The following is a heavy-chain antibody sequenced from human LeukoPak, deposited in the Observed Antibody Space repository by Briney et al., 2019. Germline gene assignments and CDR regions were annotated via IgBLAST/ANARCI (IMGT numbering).Heavy chain of an antibody. CDR1: GGSISSYY. V-gene: IGHV4-59*08. CDR3: ARRTAVAGDFDY. Sequence: PSETLSLTCTVSGGSISSYYWSWIRLPPGKGLEWIGYIYYTGSTNYNPSLKSRVTISVDTSKNQFSLRLSSVTAADTAVYYCARRTAVAGDFDYWGQGTLVTVSS. J-gene: IGHJ4*02. D-gene: IGHD6-19*01. CDR2: IYYTGST.